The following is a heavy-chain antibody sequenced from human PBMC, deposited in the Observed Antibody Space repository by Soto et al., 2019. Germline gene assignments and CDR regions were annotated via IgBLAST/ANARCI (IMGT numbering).Heavy chain of an antibody. Sequence: ESGGGVVQPGRSLRLSCAASGFTFTSYGMHWVRQAPGTRLEWVAVISYDGGLQHYADSVKGRFTISRDNSKNMVILQMNSLRAEDTAVYYCVSDRGYGHASVPYSWGQGTLVSVSS. CDR1: GFTFTSYG. D-gene: IGHD5-18*01. V-gene: IGHV3-30*03. CDR2: ISYDGGLQ. J-gene: IGHJ4*02. CDR3: VSDRGYGHASVPYS.